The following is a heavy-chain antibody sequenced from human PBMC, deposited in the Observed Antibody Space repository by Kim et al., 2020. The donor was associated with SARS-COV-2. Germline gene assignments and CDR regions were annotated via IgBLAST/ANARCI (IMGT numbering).Heavy chain of an antibody. CDR1: GYTFTSYG. J-gene: IGHJ4*02. Sequence: ASVTVSCKASGYTFTSYGISWLRQAPGQGLEWMGWISVYNANTNYAQNLQARLTMTTDTSTSTAYMELRSLTSDDTAVYYCARDPAYDSSVYAADYWGQG. CDR2: ISVYNANT. V-gene: IGHV1-18*01. D-gene: IGHD3-22*01. CDR3: ARDPAYDSSVYAADY.